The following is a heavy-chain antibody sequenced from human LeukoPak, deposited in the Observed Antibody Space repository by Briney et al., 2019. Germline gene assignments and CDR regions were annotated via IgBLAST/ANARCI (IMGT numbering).Heavy chain of an antibody. CDR2: INHSGST. CDR3: ARRRGIEDYGDYRFDY. D-gene: IGHD4-17*01. J-gene: IGHJ4*02. Sequence: SSETLSLTCAVYGGSFSGYYWSWIRQPPGKGLEWIGEINHSGSTNYNPSLKSRVTISVDTSKNQFSLKLSSVTAADTAVYYCARRRGIEDYGDYRFDYWGQGTLVTVSS. CDR1: GGSFSGYY. V-gene: IGHV4-34*01.